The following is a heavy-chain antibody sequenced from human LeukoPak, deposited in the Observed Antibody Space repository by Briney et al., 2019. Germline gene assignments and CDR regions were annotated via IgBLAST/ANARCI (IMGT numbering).Heavy chain of an antibody. J-gene: IGHJ4*02. CDR1: GFTVSSNY. CDR2: ISSSGSYI. V-gene: IGHV3-21*01. CDR3: ARGSAYLDS. Sequence: GGSLRLSCAASGFTVSSNYMTWVRQAPGKGLEWVSSISSSGSYIPYADSVKGRFTISRDNARNSLYLQMNSLRAEDTAVYYCARGSAYLDSWGQGTLVTVSS.